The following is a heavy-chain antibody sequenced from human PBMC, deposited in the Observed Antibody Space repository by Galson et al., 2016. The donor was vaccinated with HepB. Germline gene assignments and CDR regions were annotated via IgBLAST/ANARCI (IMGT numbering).Heavy chain of an antibody. V-gene: IGHV3-15*01. CDR1: GFTYSDAW. CDR3: AYYRDSQASHVDY. CDR2: IKSKPNGGTT. Sequence: SLRLSCAASGFTYSDAWMKWVRQAPGKGLEWVGRIKSKPNGGTTDYGAPVKGRFTIPRDDSKNTLFLQMDSLKTEDTAIYYCAYYRDSQASHVDYWGQGTLVSVSS. D-gene: IGHD3-10*01. J-gene: IGHJ4*02.